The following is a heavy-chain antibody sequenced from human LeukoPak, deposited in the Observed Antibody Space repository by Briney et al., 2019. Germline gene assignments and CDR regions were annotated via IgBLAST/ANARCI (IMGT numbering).Heavy chain of an antibody. CDR2: IYYSGST. Sequence: PSETLSLTCTVSGYSISSGYYWGWIRQPPGKGLEWIGYIYYSGSTNYNPSLKSRVTISVDTSKNQFSLKLSSVTAADTAVYYCARHIVGATSPFDYWGQGTLVTVSS. CDR3: ARHIVGATSPFDY. CDR1: GYSISSGYY. V-gene: IGHV4-38-2*02. D-gene: IGHD1-26*01. J-gene: IGHJ4*02.